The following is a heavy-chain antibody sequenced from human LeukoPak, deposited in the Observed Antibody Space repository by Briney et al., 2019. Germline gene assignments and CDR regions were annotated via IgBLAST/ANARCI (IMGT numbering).Heavy chain of an antibody. CDR3: VRDGSSWGNFDY. CDR2: ISVSGNT. V-gene: IGHV3-23*01. J-gene: IGHJ4*02. CDR1: GFTLSSYA. D-gene: IGHD7-27*01. Sequence: GGSLRLSCAASGFTLSSYAMSWVRQGPGKGLEWVSAISVSGNTYHADSVKGRFTISRDNAKNSLYLQMNSLRTEDTAVYYCVRDGSSWGNFDYWGQGTLVSVSS.